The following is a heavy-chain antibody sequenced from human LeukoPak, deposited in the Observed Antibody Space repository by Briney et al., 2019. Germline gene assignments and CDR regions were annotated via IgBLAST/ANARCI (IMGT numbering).Heavy chain of an antibody. CDR2: INWNGETT. CDR3: AREYTPLDQYSTSSGHDY. Sequence: GGSLRLSCAASGFTFDDHGMGWVRQVPGKALEWVSGINWNGETTAYADSVKGRFSISRDSARNSLFLQMNSLRAEDTAVYYCAREYTPLDQYSTSSGHDYWGQGTLVTVSS. CDR1: GFTFDDHG. J-gene: IGHJ4*02. V-gene: IGHV3-20*04. D-gene: IGHD6-6*01.